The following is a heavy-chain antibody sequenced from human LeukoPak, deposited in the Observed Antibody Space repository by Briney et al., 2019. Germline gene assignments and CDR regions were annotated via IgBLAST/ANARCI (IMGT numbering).Heavy chain of an antibody. D-gene: IGHD6-6*01. V-gene: IGHV1-2*02. J-gene: IGHJ3*02. CDR2: INPNSGGT. CDR1: GYTFTGYY. CDR3: ARVRRSRLEYSSSSNAFDI. Sequence: GAPVKVSCKASGYTFTGYYMHWVRQAPGQGLEWMGWINPNSGGTNYAQKFQGRVTMTRDTSISTAYMELSRLRSDDTAVYYCARVRRSRLEYSSSSNAFDIWGQGTMVTVSS.